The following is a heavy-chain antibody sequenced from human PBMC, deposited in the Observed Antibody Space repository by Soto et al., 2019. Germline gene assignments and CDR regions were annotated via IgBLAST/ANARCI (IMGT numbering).Heavy chain of an antibody. V-gene: IGHV4-39*01. D-gene: IGHD3-10*01. J-gene: IGHJ5*02. Sequence: TSETLSLTCTVSGESIRSDTDYWAWIRQPPGKGPEWIGSIYYSGSTYYNPPLKSRITISVDTSKNQFSLKLNSVTAADTAVYYCARRLEEFGNYWFDPWGQGTLVTVSS. CDR3: ARRLEEFGNYWFDP. CDR2: IYYSGST. CDR1: GESIRSDTDY.